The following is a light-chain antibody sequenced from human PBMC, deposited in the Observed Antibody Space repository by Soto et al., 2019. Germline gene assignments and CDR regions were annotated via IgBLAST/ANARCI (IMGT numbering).Light chain of an antibody. CDR2: GAS. J-gene: IGKJ2*01. V-gene: IGKV3-15*01. CDR3: QQYNNWPYT. CDR1: QSVSSN. Sequence: EIVMTQSPATLSVSPGERATLSCRASQSVSSNLAWYQQTPCQAPRLLIYGASTRATGIPARFSGSRSGTEFTLTISSLQSEDFAVYYCQQYNNWPYTFGQGTKLEIK.